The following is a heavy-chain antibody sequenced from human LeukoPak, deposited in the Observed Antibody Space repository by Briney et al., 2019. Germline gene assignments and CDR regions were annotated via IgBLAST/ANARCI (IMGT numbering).Heavy chain of an antibody. J-gene: IGHJ6*03. V-gene: IGHV1-2*02. CDR1: GYTSTGYY. CDR3: ARVGYSSSWDPSYYYYYYMDV. CDR2: INPNSGGT. D-gene: IGHD6-13*01. Sequence: ASVKVSCKASGYTSTGYYMHWVRQAPGQGLEWMGWINPNSGGTNYAQKFQGRVTMTRDTSISTAYMELSRLRSDDTAVYYCARVGYSSSWDPSYYYYYYMDVWGKGTTVTVSS.